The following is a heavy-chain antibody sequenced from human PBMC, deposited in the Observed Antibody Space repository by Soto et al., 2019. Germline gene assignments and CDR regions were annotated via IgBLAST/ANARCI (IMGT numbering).Heavy chain of an antibody. V-gene: IGHV5-51*01. CDR2: IYPGDSDT. J-gene: IGHJ6*02. CDR1: GYSFTSYW. D-gene: IGHD6-13*01. Sequence: GESLKISCRGSGYSFTSYWIGWVRQMPGKGLESMGIIYPGDSDTRYSPSFQGQVTISADKSISTAYLQWSSLKASDTAMYYCARPRSSSRNYYGMDVWGQGTTV. CDR3: ARPRSSSRNYYGMDV.